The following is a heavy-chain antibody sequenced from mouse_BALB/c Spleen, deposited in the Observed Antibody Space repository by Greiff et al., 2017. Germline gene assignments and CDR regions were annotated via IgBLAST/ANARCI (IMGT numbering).Heavy chain of an antibody. CDR3: ARSYDYDAPWFAY. CDR2: INPSNGRT. Sequence: VQLQQPGAELVKPGASVKLSCKASGYTFTSYWMHWVKQRPGQGLEWIGEINPSNGRTNYNEKFKSKATLTVDKSSSTAYMQLSSLTSEDSAVYYCARSYDYDAPWFAYWGQGTLVTVSA. D-gene: IGHD2-4*01. J-gene: IGHJ3*01. V-gene: IGHV1S81*02. CDR1: GYTFTSYW.